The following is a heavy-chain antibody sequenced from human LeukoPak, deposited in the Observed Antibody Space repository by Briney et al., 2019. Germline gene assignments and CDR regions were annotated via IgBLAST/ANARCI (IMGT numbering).Heavy chain of an antibody. CDR1: VYTFTSYG. CDR2: ISAYNGNT. Sequence: ASVKVSCKASVYTFTSYGISWVRQAPGQGLERMGWISAYNGNTNYAQKLQGRVTMTTDTSTSTAYMELRSLRSDDTAVYYCARHHRVTTSDYWGQGTLVTVSS. D-gene: IGHD4-17*01. V-gene: IGHV1-18*01. J-gene: IGHJ4*02. CDR3: ARHHRVTTSDY.